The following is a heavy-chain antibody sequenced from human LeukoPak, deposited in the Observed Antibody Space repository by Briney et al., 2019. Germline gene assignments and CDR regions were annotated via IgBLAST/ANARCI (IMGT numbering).Heavy chain of an antibody. V-gene: IGHV3-48*04. D-gene: IGHD3-10*02. J-gene: IGHJ6*04. Sequence: GGSLRLSCTVSGFTVSSDSMSWVRQAPGKGLEWVSYISSSGSTIYYADSVKGRFTISRDNAKNSLYLQMNSLRAEDTAVYYCAELGITMIGGVWGKGTTVTISS. CDR3: AELGITMIGGV. CDR2: ISSSGSTI. CDR1: GFTVSSDS.